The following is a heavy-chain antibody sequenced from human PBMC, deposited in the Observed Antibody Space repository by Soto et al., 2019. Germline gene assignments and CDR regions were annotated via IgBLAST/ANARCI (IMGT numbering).Heavy chain of an antibody. CDR2: IYPNSGGS. CDR3: GVDTHEADGLDF. D-gene: IGHD2-15*01. V-gene: IGHV1-2*02. Sequence: ASVQVSCKTSGYNFRGYYIYWVRQAPGQGLEWMGWIYPNSGGSNYAQTLQGRVTMTRDTSISTSYMEMSRLRFDNAASYYCGVDTHEADGLDFWGQGTTVTVSS. CDR1: GYNFRGYY. J-gene: IGHJ6*02.